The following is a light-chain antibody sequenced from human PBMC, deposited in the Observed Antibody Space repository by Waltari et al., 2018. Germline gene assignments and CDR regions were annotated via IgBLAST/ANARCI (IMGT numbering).Light chain of an antibody. Sequence: QSALTQPPSASGSPGQSVTISCTGTSSDVGGYKYVSWYQQHPGKAPKLMIYEVSKRPSGVPGRFSGSKSGNTASLTVSGLQAEDEADYYCNSYAGRNNFEGYVFGTGTKVTVL. CDR3: NSYAGRNNFEGYV. V-gene: IGLV2-8*01. J-gene: IGLJ1*01. CDR2: EVS. CDR1: SSDVGGYKY.